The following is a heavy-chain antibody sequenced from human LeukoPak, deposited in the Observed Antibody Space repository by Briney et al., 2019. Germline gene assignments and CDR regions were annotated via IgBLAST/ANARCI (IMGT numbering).Heavy chain of an antibody. Sequence: GGSLRLSCAASGFTFSSYAMSWVLQAPGKGLEWVSAISGSGGSTYYADSVKGRFTISRDNSKNTLYLQMNSLRAEDTAVYYCAKDSNYYDSSGYYYKRLHDAFDIWGQGTMVTVSS. J-gene: IGHJ3*02. CDR2: ISGSGGST. V-gene: IGHV3-23*01. D-gene: IGHD3-22*01. CDR3: AKDSNYYDSSGYYYKRLHDAFDI. CDR1: GFTFSSYA.